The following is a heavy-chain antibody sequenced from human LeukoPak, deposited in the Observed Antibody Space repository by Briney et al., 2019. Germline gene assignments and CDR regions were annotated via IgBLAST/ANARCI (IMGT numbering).Heavy chain of an antibody. CDR3: AKKGGYPHAYYYYYMDV. Sequence: PGGSLRLSCAASGFTFSSYAMSWVRQAPGKGLEWVSAISGSGGSTYYADSVRGRFTISQDNSKNPLYLHMNSLSAEDTAVYYCAKKGGYPHAYYYYYMDVWGKGPTVPVPS. CDR2: ISGSGGST. V-gene: IGHV3-23*01. CDR1: GFTFSSYA. J-gene: IGHJ6*03. D-gene: IGHD5-12*01.